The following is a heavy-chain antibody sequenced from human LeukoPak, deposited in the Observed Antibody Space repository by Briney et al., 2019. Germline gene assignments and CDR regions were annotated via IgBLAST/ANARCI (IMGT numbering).Heavy chain of an antibody. CDR3: ARGISSSWYRGRYFDY. CDR1: GYTFTSYG. V-gene: IGHV1-18*01. D-gene: IGHD6-13*01. CDR2: ISAYNGNT. J-gene: IGHJ4*02. Sequence: ASVKVSCKASGYTFTSYGISWVRQAPGQGLEWMGWISAYNGNTNYAQKLQGRATMTTDTSTSTAYMELSSLRSEDTAVYYCARGISSSWYRGRYFDYWGQGTLVTVSS.